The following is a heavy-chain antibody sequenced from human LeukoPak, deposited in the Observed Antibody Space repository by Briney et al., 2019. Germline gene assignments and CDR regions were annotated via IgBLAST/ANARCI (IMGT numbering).Heavy chain of an antibody. D-gene: IGHD6-6*01. CDR2: ICTSGST. CDR1: GGSISSYY. J-gene: IGHJ3*02. CDR3: ASYSSSSPDADAFDI. V-gene: IGHV4-4*07. Sequence: MASETLSLTCTVSGGSISSYYWSWIRQPAGKGLEWIGRICTSGSTNYNPSLKSRVTMSVDTSKNQFSLKLSSVTAADTAVYYCASYSSSSPDADAFDIWGQGTMVTVSS.